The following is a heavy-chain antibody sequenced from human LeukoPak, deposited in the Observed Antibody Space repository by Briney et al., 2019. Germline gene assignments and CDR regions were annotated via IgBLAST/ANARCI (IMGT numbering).Heavy chain of an antibody. CDR2: IYYSGST. CDR1: GGSTSSYY. CDR3: ASLVSGYCSGGSCSTYYGMDV. J-gene: IGHJ6*02. Sequence: PSETLSLTCTVSGGSTSSYYWSWIRQPPGKGLEWIGYIYYSGSTNYNPSLKSRVTISVDTSKNQFSLKLSSVTAADTAVYYCASLVSGYCSGGSCSTYYGMDVWGQGTTVTVSS. V-gene: IGHV4-59*08. D-gene: IGHD2-15*01.